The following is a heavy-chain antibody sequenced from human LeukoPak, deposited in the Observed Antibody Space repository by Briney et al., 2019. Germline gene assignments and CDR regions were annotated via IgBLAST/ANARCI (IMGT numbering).Heavy chain of an antibody. CDR3: ASRGITLIVI. J-gene: IGHJ4*02. D-gene: IGHD3-22*01. Sequence: GGKVRLSCAASGFTFSSYAMHWVRQAPGKGLEWVAVISYDGSNKYYADSVKGRFTISRDKSKNTLYLQMNSLRAEDTAVYYCASRGITLIVIWGQGTLVTVCS. CDR1: GFTFSSYA. V-gene: IGHV3-30-3*01. CDR2: ISYDGSNK.